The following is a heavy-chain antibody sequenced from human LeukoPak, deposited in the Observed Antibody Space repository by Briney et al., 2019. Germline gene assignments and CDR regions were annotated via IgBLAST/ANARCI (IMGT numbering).Heavy chain of an antibody. CDR2: IYYSENT. V-gene: IGHV4-31*03. CDR1: GGSISSGAYY. CDR3: ARVGVPDDYGGKKFDY. Sequence: PSQTLSLTCTVSGGSISSGAYYWSWIRQHPGKGLEWIGYIYYSENTYYNPSLKSRVTISVDTSKNQFSLKLSSVTAADTAVYYCARVGVPDDYGGKKFDYWGQGTLVTVSS. D-gene: IGHD4-23*01. J-gene: IGHJ4*02.